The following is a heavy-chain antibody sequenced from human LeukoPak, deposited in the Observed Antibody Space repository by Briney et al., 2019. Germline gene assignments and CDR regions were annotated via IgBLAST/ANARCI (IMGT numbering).Heavy chain of an antibody. CDR3: ARLRDYKEAFDI. CDR1: GGSIGSYY. CDR2: IYTSGST. D-gene: IGHD3-10*01. V-gene: IGHV4-4*07. J-gene: IGHJ3*02. Sequence: PSETLSLTCTVSGGSIGSYYWSWIRQPAGKGLEWIGRIYTSGSTDYNPSLKSRVTMSVDTSKNQFSLKLNSVTAADTAVYYCARLRDYKEAFDIWGQGTMVTVSS.